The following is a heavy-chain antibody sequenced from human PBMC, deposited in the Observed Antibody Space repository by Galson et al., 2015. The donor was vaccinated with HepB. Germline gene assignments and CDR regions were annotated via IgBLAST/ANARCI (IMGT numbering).Heavy chain of an antibody. CDR1: GGTFSSYA. D-gene: IGHD3-10*01. V-gene: IGHV1-69*04. Sequence: SVKVSCKASGGTFSSYAISWVRQAPGQGLEWMGRIIPILGIANYAQKFQGRVTITADKSTSTAYMELCSLRSEDTAVYYCAGQKVYGSGSYTYYCYGLDVWGQGTTVTVSS. J-gene: IGHJ6*02. CDR2: IIPILGIA. CDR3: AGQKVYGSGSYTYYCYGLDV.